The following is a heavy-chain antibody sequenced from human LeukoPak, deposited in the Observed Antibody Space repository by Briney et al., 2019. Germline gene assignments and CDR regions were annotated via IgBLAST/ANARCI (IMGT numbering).Heavy chain of an antibody. CDR3: ARGITIFGVVIIGISFDY. D-gene: IGHD3-3*01. Sequence: ASVKVSCKASGYTFTSYYMHWVRQAPGQGLERMGIINPSGGSTSYAQKFQGRVTMTRDTSTSTVYMELSSLRSEDTAVYYCARGITIFGVVIIGISFDYWGQGTLVTVSS. J-gene: IGHJ4*02. V-gene: IGHV1-46*01. CDR1: GYTFTSYY. CDR2: INPSGGST.